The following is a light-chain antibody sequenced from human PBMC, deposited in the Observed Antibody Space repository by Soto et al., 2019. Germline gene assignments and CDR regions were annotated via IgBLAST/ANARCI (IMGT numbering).Light chain of an antibody. J-gene: IGKJ1*01. CDR2: SAS. V-gene: IGKV1-9*01. CDR3: QQLNRFPRT. CDR1: QDISSY. Sequence: DIQLTQSPSFLSASVGDRVTITSRDSQDISSYLAWYQQRPGKVPRFLTHSASTLQSGVPSRFSATGSGTTFTLTISSLQPEDIATYYCQQLNRFPRTFGQGTKVEV.